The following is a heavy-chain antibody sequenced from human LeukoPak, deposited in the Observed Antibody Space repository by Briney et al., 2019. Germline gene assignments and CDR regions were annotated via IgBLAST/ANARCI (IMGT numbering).Heavy chain of an antibody. CDR1: GFTFSSYA. V-gene: IGHV3-64*01. Sequence: GGSLRLSCAASGFTFSSYAMHWVRQAPGKGLEYVSAISSNGGSTYYANSVKGRFTISRDNSKNTLYLQMGSLRAEDMAVYYCARGSSSGWYNRREFFDYWGQGTLVTVSS. CDR3: ARGSSSGWYNRREFFDY. CDR2: ISSNGGST. D-gene: IGHD6-19*01. J-gene: IGHJ4*02.